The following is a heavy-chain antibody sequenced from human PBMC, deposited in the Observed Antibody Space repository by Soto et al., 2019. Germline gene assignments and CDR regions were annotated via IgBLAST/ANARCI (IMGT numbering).Heavy chain of an antibody. CDR1: GCNFSSYG. V-gene: IGHV3-30*18. J-gene: IGHJ6*02. CDR3: AKDRLGYGDYGGYYYYYGMDV. Sequence: GGSLRLSCAASGCNFSSYGMHWVRQAPGKGLEWVAVISYDGSNKYYADSVKGRFTISRDNSKNTLYLQMNSLRAEDTAVYYCAKDRLGYGDYGGYYYYYGMDVWGQGTTVTVSS. D-gene: IGHD4-17*01. CDR2: ISYDGSNK.